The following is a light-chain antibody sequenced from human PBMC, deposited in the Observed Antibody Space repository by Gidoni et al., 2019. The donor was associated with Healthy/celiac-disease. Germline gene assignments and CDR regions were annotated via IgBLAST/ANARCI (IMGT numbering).Light chain of an antibody. V-gene: IGLV3-1*01. J-gene: IGLJ2*01. CDR2: QDS. CDR3: QAWDSSTYVV. Sequence: SYELTQPPPVSASPGQTASITCSGDKLGDKYACWYQQKPGQSPLLVIYQDSKRPSGIPERFSGSNSGNTATLTISGTQAMDEADYYCQAWDSSTYVVFGGGTKLTVL. CDR1: KLGDKY.